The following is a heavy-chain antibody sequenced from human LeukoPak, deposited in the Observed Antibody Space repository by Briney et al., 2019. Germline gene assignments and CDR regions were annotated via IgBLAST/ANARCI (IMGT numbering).Heavy chain of an antibody. J-gene: IGHJ5*02. CDR1: GGSFSGYY. Sequence: PSETLSLTCAVYGGSFSGYYWSWIRQPPGKGLEWIGEINHSGSTNYNPSLKSRVTISVDTSKNQFSLKLSSVTAADTAVYYCARASYNWIDPWGQGTLVTVSS. V-gene: IGHV4-34*01. CDR2: INHSGST. CDR3: ARASYNWIDP.